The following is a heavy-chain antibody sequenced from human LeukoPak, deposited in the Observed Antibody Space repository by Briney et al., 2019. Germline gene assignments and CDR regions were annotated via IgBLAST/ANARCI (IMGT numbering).Heavy chain of an antibody. V-gene: IGHV3-9*01. CDR2: IGWRNSKI. J-gene: IGHJ5*02. CDR1: GFNFENYA. CDR3: AKDRFGELLPPSWLDP. D-gene: IGHD3-10*01. Sequence: PGRSLRLSCVASGFNFENYAMHWVRQVPGKGLEWVAGIGWRNSKIVYADSVKGRFIISRDDAKNSLYLEMDSLRVEDTAFYSCAKDRFGELLPPSWLDPWGLGTLVTVSS.